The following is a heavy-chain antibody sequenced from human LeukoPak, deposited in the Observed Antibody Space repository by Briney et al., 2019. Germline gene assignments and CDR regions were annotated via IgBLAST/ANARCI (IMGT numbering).Heavy chain of an antibody. CDR1: GFTASSNY. CDR3: ASFRGLAHAFDI. V-gene: IGHV3-66*01. D-gene: IGHD5-12*01. Sequence: GRSLTLSSAASGFTASSNYISWVRPAAGKGLEWVSVIYSGSSTYYADSVKGRFHISRDKSKNTLYLQMDSLRAEDTAVYYCASFRGLAHAFDIWGQGTMVTVSS. CDR2: IYSGSST. J-gene: IGHJ3*02.